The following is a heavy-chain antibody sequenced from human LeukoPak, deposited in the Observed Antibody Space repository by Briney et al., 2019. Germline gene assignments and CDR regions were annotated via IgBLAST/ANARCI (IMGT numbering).Heavy chain of an antibody. D-gene: IGHD6-19*01. Sequence: PGGSLRLSWAASGFTFSSYGMDWVRQAPGKGLEWVAVISYDGSNKYYADSVKGRFTISRDNSKNTLYLQMNSLRAEDTAVYYCAKTPGQWLPRKLDYWGQGTLVTVSS. CDR2: ISYDGSNK. V-gene: IGHV3-30*18. CDR3: AKTPGQWLPRKLDY. J-gene: IGHJ4*02. CDR1: GFTFSSYG.